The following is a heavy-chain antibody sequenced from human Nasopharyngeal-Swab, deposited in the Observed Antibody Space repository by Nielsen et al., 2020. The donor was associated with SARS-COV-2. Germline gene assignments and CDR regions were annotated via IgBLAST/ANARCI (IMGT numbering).Heavy chain of an antibody. D-gene: IGHD3-9*01. CDR3: AREGLSRYFDWLSLGDNDY. Sequence: GGSLRLSCAASGFTFSSYDMHWVRQATGKGLEWVSAIGTAGDTYYPGSVKGRFTISRENAKNSLYLQMNSLRAEDTAVYYCAREGLSRYFDWLSLGDNDYWGQGTLVTVSS. CDR1: GFTFSSYD. CDR2: IGTAGDT. J-gene: IGHJ4*02. V-gene: IGHV3-13*01.